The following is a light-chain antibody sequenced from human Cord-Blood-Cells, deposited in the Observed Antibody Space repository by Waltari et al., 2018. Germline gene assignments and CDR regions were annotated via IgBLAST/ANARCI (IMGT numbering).Light chain of an antibody. Sequence: QSVLTQPPSASGTPGQRVTISCSGSSSNIGSNTVNWYQQRPGTAPKRLIYSNNQRPSGVPDRCAGSKSGTAASLAISGLQSEDEADYDCAAWDDSLNGAVFGGGTQLTVL. CDR1: SSNIGSNT. J-gene: IGLJ7*01. V-gene: IGLV1-44*01. CDR2: SNN. CDR3: AAWDDSLNGAV.